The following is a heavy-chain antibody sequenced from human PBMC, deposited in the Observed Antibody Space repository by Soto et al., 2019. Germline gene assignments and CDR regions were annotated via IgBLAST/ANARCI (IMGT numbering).Heavy chain of an antibody. CDR3: ARESSSSCHDY. Sequence: ASVKVSCKASGYTFTSSGISWVRQAPGQGLEWLGWISTDNGNTNYAQHLQGRVSLTTDTSTSTAYMDLRSLRSDDTAVYYCARESSSSCHDYWGQGTLVTVSS. CDR1: GYTFTSSG. V-gene: IGHV1-18*01. D-gene: IGHD6-13*01. J-gene: IGHJ4*02. CDR2: ISTDNGNT.